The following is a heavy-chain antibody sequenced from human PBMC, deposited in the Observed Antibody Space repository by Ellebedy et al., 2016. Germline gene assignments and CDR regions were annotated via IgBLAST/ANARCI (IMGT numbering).Heavy chain of an antibody. V-gene: IGHV1-46*01. CDR1: GYTFTSYY. CDR2: INPSGGST. CDR3: ARGRVPLREDY. Sequence: ASVKVSCXASGYTFTSYYMHWVQQAPGQGLEWMGIINPSGGSTSYAQKFQGRVTMTRDTSTSTVYMELSSLRSEDTAVYYCARGRVPLREDYWGQGTLVTVSS. J-gene: IGHJ4*02. D-gene: IGHD1-26*01.